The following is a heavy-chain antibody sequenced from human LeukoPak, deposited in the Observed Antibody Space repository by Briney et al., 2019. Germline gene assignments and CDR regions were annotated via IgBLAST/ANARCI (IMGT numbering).Heavy chain of an antibody. CDR3: ALWFGEPYYFDY. J-gene: IGHJ4*02. D-gene: IGHD3-10*01. Sequence: SGPTLVKPTQTLTLTCTFSGFSLSTSGVGVGWIRQPPGKALEWLALIYWDDDKRYSPSLKSRLTITKGTSKNQVVLTMTNMDPVGTATYYCALWFGEPYYFDYWGQGTLVTVSS. V-gene: IGHV2-5*02. CDR2: IYWDDDK. CDR1: GFSLSTSGVG.